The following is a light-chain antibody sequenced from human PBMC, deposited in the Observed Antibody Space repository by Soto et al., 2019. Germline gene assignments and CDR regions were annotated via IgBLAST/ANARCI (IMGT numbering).Light chain of an antibody. V-gene: IGKV1-8*01. CDR2: AAS. J-gene: IGKJ2*01. CDR1: QGISSY. Sequence: AIRMTQSPSSFSASTGDRVTITCRASQGISSYLAWYQQKPGKAPKLLIYAASTLQSGVPSRFSGSGSGPDFSLTISCLQSEDFATYYCQQYYSYPRTYTFGQGTKLEIK. CDR3: QQYYSYPRTYT.